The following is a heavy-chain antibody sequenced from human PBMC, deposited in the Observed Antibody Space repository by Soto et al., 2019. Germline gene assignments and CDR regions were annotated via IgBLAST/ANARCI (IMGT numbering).Heavy chain of an antibody. D-gene: IGHD3-10*01. V-gene: IGHV3-23*01. J-gene: IGHJ6*02. CDR3: ASNYTTLITMVRGVITYGMDV. CDR2: ISGSGGST. CDR1: GFTFSSYA. Sequence: PGVSLRLSCAAPGFTFSSYAMSWVRQAPGKGLEWVSAISGSGGSTYYADSVKGRFTISRDNSKNTLYLQMNSLRAEDTAVYYCASNYTTLITMVRGVITYGMDVWGQGTTVTVSS.